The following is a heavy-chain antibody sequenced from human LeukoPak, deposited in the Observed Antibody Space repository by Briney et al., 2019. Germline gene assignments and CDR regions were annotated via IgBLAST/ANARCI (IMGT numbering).Heavy chain of an antibody. V-gene: IGHV3-74*03. J-gene: IGHJ6*02. CDR3: ARDWHYAMDV. CDR2: INEPGTWP. Sequence: GGSLRLSCAASGFTLSNYWVHWVRQAPGEGLVWVSRINEPGTWPTYEDSVRGRFTISRDNAKNTAYLQMNSLRGEDTAVYFCARDWHYAMDVWGQGTTVTVSS. CDR1: GFTLSNYW.